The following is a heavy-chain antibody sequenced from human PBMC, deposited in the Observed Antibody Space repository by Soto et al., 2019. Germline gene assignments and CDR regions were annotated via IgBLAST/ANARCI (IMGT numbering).Heavy chain of an antibody. D-gene: IGHD2-21*01. Sequence: DVQLLESGGGIVQPGGSLRLSCTASGFPFISYWMHWVRQAPGKGLVWVSRINSDGSIINYADSVKGRFTISRDNAKNTVDLKRNSLRGEDTAVYFCVRGADRAYWVDPWGQGTLVTVSS. V-gene: IGHV3-74*01. CDR2: INSDGSII. CDR3: VRGADRAYWVDP. CDR1: GFPFISYW. J-gene: IGHJ5*02.